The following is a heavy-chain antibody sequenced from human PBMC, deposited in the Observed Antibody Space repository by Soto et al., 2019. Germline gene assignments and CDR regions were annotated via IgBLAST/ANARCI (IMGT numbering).Heavy chain of an antibody. CDR2: INAGNGNT. CDR3: ARDLVRYYDILTGRGQPSGAFDI. J-gene: IGHJ3*02. V-gene: IGHV1-3*01. Sequence: ASVKVSCKASGYTFTSYAMHWVRQAPGQRLEWMGWINAGNGNTKYSQKFQGRVTITRDTSASTAYMELSSLRSEDTAVYYCARDLVRYYDILTGRGQPSGAFDIWGQGTMVTVSS. CDR1: GYTFTSYA. D-gene: IGHD3-9*01.